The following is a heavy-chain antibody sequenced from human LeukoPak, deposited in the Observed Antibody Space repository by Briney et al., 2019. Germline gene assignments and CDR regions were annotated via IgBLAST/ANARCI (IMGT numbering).Heavy chain of an antibody. CDR3: AREGSAAADFDY. V-gene: IGHV3-48*04. CDR1: RFTFSTYS. J-gene: IGHJ4*02. D-gene: IGHD2-2*01. Sequence: GWSLRLSCAASRFTFSTYSMNWVRQAPGRGVEGVSYIGTSSGTMHYADSVKGRFTISRDNAQNSLYLQMNSLRAEDTAVYYCAREGSAAADFDYWGQGTLVTVSS. CDR2: IGTSSGTM.